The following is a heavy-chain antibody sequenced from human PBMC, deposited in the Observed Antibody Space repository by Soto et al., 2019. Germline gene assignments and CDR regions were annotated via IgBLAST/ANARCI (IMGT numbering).Heavy chain of an antibody. CDR2: ISGSGGST. CDR3: AKRFGGRVRGIRPPIDY. D-gene: IGHD3-10*01. V-gene: IGHV3-23*01. CDR1: GFTFSSYA. Sequence: EVQLLESGGGLVQPGGSLRLSCAASGFTFSSYAMSWVRQAPGKGLEWVSAISGSGGSTYYADSAKGRFTISRDNSKNTLYLQMNSLRAEDTAVYYCAKRFGGRVRGIRPPIDYWGQGTLVTVSS. J-gene: IGHJ4*02.